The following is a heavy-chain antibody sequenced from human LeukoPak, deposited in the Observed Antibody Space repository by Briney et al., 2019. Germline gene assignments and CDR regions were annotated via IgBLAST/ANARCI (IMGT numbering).Heavy chain of an antibody. Sequence: SETLSLTCTVSGGSVSSNRFYWGWIRQSPGKGLEWIGSMYYSGGTYHNPSLKSRVTISADPPKNQVSLKLSSVTAADTAVYYCARDPDYYDDSGYTWGQGTLVTVSS. CDR1: GGSVSSNRFY. CDR2: MYYSGGT. J-gene: IGHJ5*02. D-gene: IGHD3-22*01. V-gene: IGHV4-39*07. CDR3: ARDPDYYDDSGYT.